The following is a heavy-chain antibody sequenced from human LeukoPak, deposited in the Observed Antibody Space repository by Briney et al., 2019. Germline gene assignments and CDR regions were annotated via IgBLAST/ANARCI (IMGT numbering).Heavy chain of an antibody. V-gene: IGHV3-30*18. D-gene: IGHD6-19*01. CDR2: ISYDGSNK. CDR3: AKDPNSSGHSY. J-gene: IGHJ4*02. Sequence: PGGSLRLSCAASGFTFSSYGMHWVRQAPGKGLEWVAVISYDGSNKYYADSVKGRFTISRDNSKNTLYLQMNSLRAEDTAVYYCAKDPNSSGHSYWGQGTLVTVSS. CDR1: GFTFSSYG.